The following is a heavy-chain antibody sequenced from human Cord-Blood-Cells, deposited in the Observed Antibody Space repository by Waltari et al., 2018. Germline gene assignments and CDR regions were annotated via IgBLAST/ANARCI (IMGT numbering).Heavy chain of an antibody. J-gene: IGHJ4*02. CDR3: ARSMSGYSGYDLDY. CDR2: IYYSGSN. D-gene: IGHD5-12*01. CDR1: GGSISSSSYY. Sequence: QLQLQESGPGLVKPSETLSLTCTVSGGSISSSSYYWGWIRQPPGKGLEWIGSIYYSGSNYYNPSLKSRVTISVDTSKNQFSLKLSSVTAADTAVYYCARSMSGYSGYDLDYWGQGTLVTVSS. V-gene: IGHV4-39*01.